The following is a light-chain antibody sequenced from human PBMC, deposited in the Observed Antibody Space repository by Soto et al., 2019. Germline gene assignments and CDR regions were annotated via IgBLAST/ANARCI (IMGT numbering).Light chain of an antibody. CDR1: SSDVGSDNL. V-gene: IGLV2-23*03. J-gene: IGLJ1*01. CDR3: CSYAGSSTFYV. CDR2: EGS. Sequence: QSALTQPASVCGSPGQSITISCTGTSSDVGSDNLVAWYQQHPGKGPKLMIYEGSKRPSGVSNRFSGYKSGNTASLTISGLQAEDEADYYCCSYAGSSTFYVFGTGTKVTVL.